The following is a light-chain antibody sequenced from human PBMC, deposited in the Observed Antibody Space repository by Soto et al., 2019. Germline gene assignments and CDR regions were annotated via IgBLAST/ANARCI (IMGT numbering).Light chain of an antibody. CDR1: QGISRY. J-gene: IGKJ4*01. CDR2: AAS. CDR3: QQYYSYPLT. V-gene: IGKV1-8*01. Sequence: AIRMTQSPSSLSASTGDRVTITCRASQGISRYLAWYQQKPGEAPKLLIYAASTLQSGGPSRFSGSGSGTDFTLTISCLQSEDFATYYCQQYYSYPLTFGGGTKVDIK.